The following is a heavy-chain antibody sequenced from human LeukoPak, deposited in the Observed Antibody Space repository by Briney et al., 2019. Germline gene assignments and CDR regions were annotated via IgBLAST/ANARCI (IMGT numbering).Heavy chain of an antibody. CDR2: IYCSGST. Sequence: SETLSLTCTVSGYSISSGYYWGWIRQPPGKGLEWIGSIYCSGSTYYNPSLKSRVTISVDTSKNQFSLKLSSVTAADTAVYYCARVPYKDSSSLWGQGTLVTVSS. CDR3: ARVPYKDSSSL. D-gene: IGHD6-13*01. CDR1: GYSISSGYY. J-gene: IGHJ4*02. V-gene: IGHV4-38-2*02.